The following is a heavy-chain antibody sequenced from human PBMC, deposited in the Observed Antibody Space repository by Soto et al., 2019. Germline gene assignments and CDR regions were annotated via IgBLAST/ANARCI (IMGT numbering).Heavy chain of an antibody. Sequence: ESLKISCKGSGYSFTSYWIGWVRQMPGKGLEWMGIIYPGDSDTRYSPSFQGQVTISADKSISTAYLQWSSLKASDTAMYYCARGVYYYDSSGYDWFDPWGQGTLVTVSS. J-gene: IGHJ5*02. CDR2: IYPGDSDT. CDR3: ARGVYYYDSSGYDWFDP. D-gene: IGHD3-22*01. CDR1: GYSFTSYW. V-gene: IGHV5-51*01.